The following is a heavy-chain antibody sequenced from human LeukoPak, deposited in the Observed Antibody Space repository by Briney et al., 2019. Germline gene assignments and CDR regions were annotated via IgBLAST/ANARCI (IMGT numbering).Heavy chain of an antibody. D-gene: IGHD3-16*01. Sequence: GGSLRLSCAASGFTFSSYSMNWVRQAPGKGLEWVSYISSSSSTIYYADSVKGRFTISRDNAKNSLYLQMNSLRAEDTAVYYCARAPPGVWVPRGEYNWFDPWGQGTLVTVSS. CDR3: ARAPPGVWVPRGEYNWFDP. J-gene: IGHJ5*02. V-gene: IGHV3-48*01. CDR1: GFTFSSYS. CDR2: ISSSSSTI.